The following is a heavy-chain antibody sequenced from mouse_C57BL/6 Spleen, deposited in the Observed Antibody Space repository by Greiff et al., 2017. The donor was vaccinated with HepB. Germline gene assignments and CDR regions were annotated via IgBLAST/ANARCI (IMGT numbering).Heavy chain of an antibody. CDR3: ARFYDGYPYWYFDV. V-gene: IGHV1-64*01. Sequence: QVQLQQPGAELVKPGASVKLSCKASGYTFTSYWMHWVKQRPGQGLEWIGMIHPNSGSTNYNEKFKSKATLTVDKSSSTAYMQLSSLTSEDSAVYYCARFYDGYPYWYFDVWGTGTTVTGSS. D-gene: IGHD2-3*01. CDR2: IHPNSGST. CDR1: GYTFTSYW. J-gene: IGHJ1*03.